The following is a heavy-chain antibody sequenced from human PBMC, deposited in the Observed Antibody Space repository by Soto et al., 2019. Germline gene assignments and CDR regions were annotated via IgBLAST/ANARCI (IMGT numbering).Heavy chain of an antibody. CDR2: INPDTGGT. V-gene: IGHV1-2*04. D-gene: IGHD6-13*01. Sequence: QVQLVQSGAEVKKSGASVKVSCKASGYTFTAYYIHWLRQAPGQGLEWLGWINPDTGGTDYAQKFQGWVNLTRDTSKTPAYMELGSLKSDASAVFYCVRAVGRDGSSWYWGAYDSWGQGTLITVSS. J-gene: IGHJ4*02. CDR3: VRAVGRDGSSWYWGAYDS. CDR1: GYTFTAYY.